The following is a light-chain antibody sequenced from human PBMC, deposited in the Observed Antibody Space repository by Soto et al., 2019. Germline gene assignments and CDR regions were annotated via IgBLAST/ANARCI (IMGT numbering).Light chain of an antibody. CDR2: GAS. CDR3: QHRYNWLIT. CDR1: QSVSSSY. Sequence: EIVLTQSQGTLSLSPWERATLSCTASQSVSSSYLAWYQQKPGQAPRLVIYGASSRATGIPDRFSGSGSGTEFTLTISSLQSEDFAVYYCQHRYNWLITFGQGTRLEIK. J-gene: IGKJ5*01. V-gene: IGKV3D-20*02.